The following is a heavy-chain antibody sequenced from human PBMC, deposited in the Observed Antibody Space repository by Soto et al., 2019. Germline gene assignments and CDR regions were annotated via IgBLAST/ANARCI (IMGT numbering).Heavy chain of an antibody. CDR2: IYWDDDK. CDR1: GFSLSTSGVG. Sequence: QITLKESGPTLVKPTQTLTLTCTFSGFSLSTSGVGVGWIRQPPGKALEWLALIYWDDDKRYSPSLKSRLTITKDTSKNQVVLTMTNMDPVDTATYYCAHTRPYYDFWSGYHPNNYSDYWGQGTLVTVSS. V-gene: IGHV2-5*02. D-gene: IGHD3-3*01. J-gene: IGHJ4*02. CDR3: AHTRPYYDFWSGYHPNNYSDY.